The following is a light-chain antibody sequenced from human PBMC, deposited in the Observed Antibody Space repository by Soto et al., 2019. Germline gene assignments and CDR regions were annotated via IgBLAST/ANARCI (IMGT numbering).Light chain of an antibody. CDR3: QQYGSSST. Sequence: IVLTQSPVTLSLSPGERATLSCRASQTISSSSLAWYQQKGGQAPRLLIYGASGRATGIPDRFSGSGSGTDFTLTISSLEPDDFAVYYCQQYGSSSTFGQGTRLEIK. CDR2: GAS. J-gene: IGKJ5*01. CDR1: QTISSSS. V-gene: IGKV3-20*01.